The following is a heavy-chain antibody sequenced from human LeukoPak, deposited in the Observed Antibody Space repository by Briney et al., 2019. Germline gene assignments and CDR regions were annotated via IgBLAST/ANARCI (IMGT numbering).Heavy chain of an antibody. V-gene: IGHV4-39*01. J-gene: IGHJ4*02. CDR2: IYYSGST. Sequence: NPSETLSLTCTVSGGSISSSSYYWGWIRQPPGKGLEWIGSIYYSGSTYYNPSLKSRVTISVDTSKNQFSLKLSSVTAADTAVYYCASVLLRLLDYWGQGTLVTVSS. D-gene: IGHD4-17*01. CDR1: GGSISSSSYY. CDR3: ASVLLRLLDY.